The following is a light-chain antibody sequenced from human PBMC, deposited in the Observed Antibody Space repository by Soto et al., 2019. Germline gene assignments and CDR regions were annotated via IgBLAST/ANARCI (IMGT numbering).Light chain of an antibody. Sequence: EIVLTQSPGTLSFSPGEGATLSCRASETISSKYLAWYQQKPGQPPRLLIYGGSSRAAGIPDRFSGSGSGTDFTLTISRLEPEDFAVYYCQQYGSSRTFGQGTKVDIK. J-gene: IGKJ1*01. CDR1: ETISSKY. CDR2: GGS. V-gene: IGKV3-20*01. CDR3: QQYGSSRT.